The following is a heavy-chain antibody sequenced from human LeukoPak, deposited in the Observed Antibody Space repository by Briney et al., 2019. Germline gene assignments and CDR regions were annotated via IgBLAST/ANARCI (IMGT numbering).Heavy chain of an antibody. J-gene: IGHJ5*02. CDR3: ASEVAGTLLGFDP. Sequence: SVKVSCKASGGTFSSYAISWVRQAPGQGLEWMGGIIPIFGTANYAQKFQGRVTITTDESTSTAYMELSSLRSEDTAVYYCASEVAGTLLGFDPWGQGTLVTASS. V-gene: IGHV1-69*05. D-gene: IGHD6-19*01. CDR1: GGTFSSYA. CDR2: IIPIFGTA.